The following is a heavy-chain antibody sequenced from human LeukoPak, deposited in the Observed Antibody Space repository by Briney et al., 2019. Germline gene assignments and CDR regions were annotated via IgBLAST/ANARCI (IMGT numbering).Heavy chain of an antibody. V-gene: IGHV3-9*01. J-gene: IGHJ6*02. D-gene: IGHD6-13*01. CDR2: ISWNSGSI. CDR3: AKDMQAGLYGMDV. CDR1: GFTFDDYA. Sequence: SGGSLRLSCAASGFTFDDYAMHRVRQAPGKGLEWVSGISWNSGSIGYADSVKGRFTISRDNAKNSLYLQMNSLRAEDTALYYCAKDMQAGLYGMDVWGQGTTVTVSS.